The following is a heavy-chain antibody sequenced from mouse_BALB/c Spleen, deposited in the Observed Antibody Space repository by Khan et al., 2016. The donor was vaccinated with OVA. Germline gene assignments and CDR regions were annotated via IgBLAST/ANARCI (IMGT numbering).Heavy chain of an antibody. CDR2: INPSTGYT. J-gene: IGHJ3*01. V-gene: IGHV1-7*01. CDR1: GYTFTSYW. CDR3: GDHGSSSAWLTY. Sequence: QIQLVQSGAELAKPGASVKMSCKASGYTFTSYWMHWVKQRPGQGLEWIGYINPSTGYTEYNQKFKDKATLTADKSSSTAYMQLSSLTSEDSAVYYCGDHGSSSAWLTYWGQGTLVTVSA. D-gene: IGHD1-1*01.